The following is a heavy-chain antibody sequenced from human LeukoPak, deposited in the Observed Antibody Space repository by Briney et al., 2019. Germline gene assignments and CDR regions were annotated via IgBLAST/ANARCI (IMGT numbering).Heavy chain of an antibody. Sequence: GGSLRLSCAASGFPFNAYWMTWVRQAPGKGLEWVSNIRQDGDTKYYVDSVKGRFTISRDNAMNSLYLQMNSLRAEDTAIYYCARSLPYGTTWYGRSDFWGQGTLVTVSS. CDR1: GFPFNAYW. V-gene: IGHV3-7*03. D-gene: IGHD6-13*01. CDR3: ARSLPYGTTWYGRSDF. J-gene: IGHJ4*02. CDR2: IRQDGDTK.